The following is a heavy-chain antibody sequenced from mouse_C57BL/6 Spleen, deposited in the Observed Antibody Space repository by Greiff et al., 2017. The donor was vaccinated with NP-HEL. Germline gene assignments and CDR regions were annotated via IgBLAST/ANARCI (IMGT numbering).Heavy chain of an antibody. D-gene: IGHD1-1*01. CDR2: INPNNGGT. CDR3: ARGDYYGSSYVGYAMDY. V-gene: IGHV1-18*01. Sequence: EVKLQESGPELVKPGASVKIPCKASGYTFTDYNMDWVKQSHGKSLEWIGDINPNNGGTIYNQKFKGKATLTVDKSSSTAYMELRSLTSEDTAVYYCARGDYYGSSYVGYAMDYWGQGTSVTVSS. J-gene: IGHJ4*01. CDR1: GYTFTDYN.